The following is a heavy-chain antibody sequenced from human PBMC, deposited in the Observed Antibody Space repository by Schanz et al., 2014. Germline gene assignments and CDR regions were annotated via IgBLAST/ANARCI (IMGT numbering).Heavy chain of an antibody. CDR2: ISGRGGRT. D-gene: IGHD4-17*01. CDR3: AKDCPSDYGDHCFDF. J-gene: IGHJ4*02. CDR1: GFIFTSYS. Sequence: EVQLVESGGGLVKSGGSLRLSCATSGFIFTSYSMHWVRQAPGKGLEWVSAISGRGGRTYYADSVKGRFTISRDNSKNTLYLQMNSLRAEDTAVYYCAKDCPSDYGDHCFDFWGQGTLVTVSS. V-gene: IGHV3-23*04.